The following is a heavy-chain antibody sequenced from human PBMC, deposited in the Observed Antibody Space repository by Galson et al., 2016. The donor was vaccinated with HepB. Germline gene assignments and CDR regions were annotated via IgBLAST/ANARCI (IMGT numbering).Heavy chain of an antibody. CDR3: ARGVRV. CDR1: GGSISSYNW. D-gene: IGHD3-10*01. CDR2: IFHTGTT. J-gene: IGHJ4*02. V-gene: IGHV4-4*02. Sequence: SETLSLTCAVSGGSISSYNWWSWVRQPPGEGLEWIGEIFHTGTTNYNPSLKSRVTISVDTSKNHFSLNLSSVTAADTAVYYCARGVRVWGQGTLVTVSS.